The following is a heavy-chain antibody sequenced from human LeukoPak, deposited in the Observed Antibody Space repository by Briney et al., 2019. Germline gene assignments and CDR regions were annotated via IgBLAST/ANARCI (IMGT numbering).Heavy chain of an antibody. D-gene: IGHD4-23*01. CDR1: GGSFSGYY. V-gene: IGHV4-34*01. Sequence: PSETLSLTCAVYGGSFSGYYWSWIRQPPGKGLEWIGEINHSGSTNYNPSLKSRVTISVDTSKNQFSLKMYSVTAADTAVYYCARGPDYGGNKFDYWGQGTLVTVSS. CDR3: ARGPDYGGNKFDY. J-gene: IGHJ4*02. CDR2: INHSGST.